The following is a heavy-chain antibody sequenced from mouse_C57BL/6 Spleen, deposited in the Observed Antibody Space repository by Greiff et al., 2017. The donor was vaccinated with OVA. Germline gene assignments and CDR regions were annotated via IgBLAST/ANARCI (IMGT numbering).Heavy chain of an antibody. CDR1: GYTFTSYW. J-gene: IGHJ4*01. Sequence: VQLKQSGTVLARPGASVKMSCKTSGYTFTSYWMHWVKQRPGQGLEWIGAIYPGNSDTSYNQKFKGKAKLTAVTSASTAYMELSSLTNEDSAVYYCTRGDYYGSSGILYAMDYWGQGTSVTVSS. D-gene: IGHD1-1*01. CDR3: TRGDYYGSSGILYAMDY. CDR2: IYPGNSDT. V-gene: IGHV1-5*01.